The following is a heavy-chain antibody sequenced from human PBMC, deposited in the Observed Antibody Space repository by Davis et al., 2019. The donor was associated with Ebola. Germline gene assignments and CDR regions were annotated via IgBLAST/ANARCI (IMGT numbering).Heavy chain of an antibody. CDR3: AKFLTESVSPFGMDV. D-gene: IGHD3-16*01. CDR1: GFTFSSYA. Sequence: GESLKISCAASGFTFSSYAMSWVRQAPGKGLEWVSAISGSGGSTYYADSVKGRFTISRDNSKNTLYLQMNSLRAEDTAVYYCAKFLTESVSPFGMDVWGQGTTVTVSS. CDR2: ISGSGGST. J-gene: IGHJ6*02. V-gene: IGHV3-23*01.